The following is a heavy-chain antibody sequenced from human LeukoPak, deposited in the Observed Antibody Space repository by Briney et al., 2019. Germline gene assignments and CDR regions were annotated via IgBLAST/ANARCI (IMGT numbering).Heavy chain of an antibody. D-gene: IGHD6-19*01. V-gene: IGHV3-30-3*01. CDR3: ANTVRYSSGWYGPYFDY. Sequence: GGSLRLSCAASGFTFSSYAMHWVRQAPGKGLEWVAVISYDGSNKYYADSVKGRFTISRDNSKNTLYLQMNSLRAEDTAVYYCANTVRYSSGWYGPYFDYWGQGTLVTVSS. J-gene: IGHJ4*02. CDR1: GFTFSSYA. CDR2: ISYDGSNK.